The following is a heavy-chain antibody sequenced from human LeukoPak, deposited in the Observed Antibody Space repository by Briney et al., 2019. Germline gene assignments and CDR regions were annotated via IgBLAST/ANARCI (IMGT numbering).Heavy chain of an antibody. CDR3: ARSPGYCSGGSCYFPSFDY. CDR1: GYTFTVYY. V-gene: IGHV1-2*02. D-gene: IGHD2-15*01. Sequence: VASVTVSFKASGYTFTVYYMHWVGQAPGQGVEGMGWINPNSGGTNYAQKFQGRVTMTRDTSISTAYMELSRLRSDDTAVYYCARSPGYCSGGSCYFPSFDYWGQGTLVTVSS. J-gene: IGHJ4*02. CDR2: INPNSGGT.